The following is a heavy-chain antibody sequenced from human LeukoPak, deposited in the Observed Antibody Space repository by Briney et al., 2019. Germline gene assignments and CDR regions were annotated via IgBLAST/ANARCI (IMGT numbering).Heavy chain of an antibody. D-gene: IGHD2-21*01. CDR3: ARDIEVGSSLGAFDI. V-gene: IGHV1-18*01. J-gene: IGHJ3*02. CDR1: GYTFTSYG. CDR2: ISAYNGNT. Sequence: ASVKVSCKASGYTFTSYGISWVRQAPGQGLEWMGWISAYNGNTNYAQKLQGRVTMTTDTSTSTAYMELRSLRSDDTAVYYCARDIEVGSSLGAFDIWGQGIMVTVSS.